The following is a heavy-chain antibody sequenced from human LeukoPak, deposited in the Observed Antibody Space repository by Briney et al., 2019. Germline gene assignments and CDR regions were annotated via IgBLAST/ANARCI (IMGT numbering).Heavy chain of an antibody. Sequence: GRSLRLSCAASGFTFSSYSMNWVRQAPGKGLDWVSSISSSSSYIYYADSVKGRFTISRDNAKNSLYLQMNSLRAEDTAVYYCAELGITMIGGVWGKGTTVTIYS. J-gene: IGHJ6*04. D-gene: IGHD3-10*02. CDR3: AELGITMIGGV. CDR2: ISSSSSYI. V-gene: IGHV3-21*01. CDR1: GFTFSSYS.